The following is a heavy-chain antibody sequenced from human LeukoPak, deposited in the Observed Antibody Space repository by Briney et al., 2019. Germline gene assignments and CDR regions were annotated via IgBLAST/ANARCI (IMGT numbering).Heavy chain of an antibody. Sequence: PGGTLRLSCAASGFTFSSYSMNWVRQAPGKGLEWVSSISSSSSYIYYADSVKGRFTISRDNAKNSLYLQMNSLRAEDTAVYYCARDGSSGWYSYFDYWGQGTLVTVSS. V-gene: IGHV3-21*01. CDR3: ARDGSSGWYSYFDY. CDR1: GFTFSSYS. CDR2: ISSSSSYI. D-gene: IGHD6-19*01. J-gene: IGHJ4*02.